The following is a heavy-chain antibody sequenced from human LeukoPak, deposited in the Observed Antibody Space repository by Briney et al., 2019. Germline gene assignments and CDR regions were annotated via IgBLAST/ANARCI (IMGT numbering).Heavy chain of an antibody. Sequence: PSETLSLTCTVSGGSISSSSYYWGWIRQPPGKGLEWIGSIYYSGSTYYNPSLKSRVTISVDTSKNQFSLKLSSVTAADTAAYYCARPSYYYDSSGYSHDAFDIWGQGTMVTVSS. CDR1: GGSISSSSYY. J-gene: IGHJ3*02. CDR3: ARPSYYYDSSGYSHDAFDI. V-gene: IGHV4-39*01. CDR2: IYYSGST. D-gene: IGHD3-22*01.